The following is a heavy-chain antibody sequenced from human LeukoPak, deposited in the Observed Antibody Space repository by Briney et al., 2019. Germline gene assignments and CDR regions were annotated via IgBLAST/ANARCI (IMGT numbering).Heavy chain of an antibody. CDR2: ISYDGSNK. D-gene: IGHD2-15*01. J-gene: IGHJ4*02. Sequence: AGGSLRLSCAASGFTFSSYAMHWVRQAPGKGLEWVAVISYDGSNKYYADSVKGRFTIPRDNSKNTLYLQMNSLRAEDTAVYYCTVWGIVVVVAAKVPGNWGQGTLVAVSS. CDR1: GFTFSSYA. CDR3: TVWGIVVVVAAKVPGN. V-gene: IGHV3-30-3*01.